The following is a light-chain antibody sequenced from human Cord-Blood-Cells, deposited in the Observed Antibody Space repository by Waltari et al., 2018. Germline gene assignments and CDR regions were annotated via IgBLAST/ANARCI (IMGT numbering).Light chain of an antibody. CDR3: QQYNSYSYT. CDR2: KAS. Sequence: DIQMTQSPSTLSASVGDRVTIPCRASQIISSWWAWYQQKPGKAPKLLIYKASSLESGVPSRFSGSGSGTEFTLTISSLQPDDFATYYCQQYNSYSYTFGQGTKLEIK. CDR1: QIISSW. V-gene: IGKV1-5*03. J-gene: IGKJ2*01.